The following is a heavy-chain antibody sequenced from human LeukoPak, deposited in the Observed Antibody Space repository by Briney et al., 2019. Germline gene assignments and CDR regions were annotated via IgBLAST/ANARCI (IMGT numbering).Heavy chain of an antibody. J-gene: IGHJ3*02. CDR1: GGSLSSYY. D-gene: IGHD2-8*02. CDR3: ARDPGAADAFDI. Sequence: SETLSLTCTVSGGSLSSYYWSWIRQPPGKGLEWIGYIYYSGSTNYNPSLKSRVTISVDTSKNQFSLKLSSVTAADTAVYYCARDPGAADAFDIWGQGTMVTVSS. V-gene: IGHV4-59*01. CDR2: IYYSGST.